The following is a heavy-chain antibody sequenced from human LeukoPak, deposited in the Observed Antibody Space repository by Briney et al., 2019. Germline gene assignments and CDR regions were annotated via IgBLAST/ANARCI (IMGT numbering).Heavy chain of an antibody. CDR1: GFTFSSYS. Sequence: PGGSLRLSCAASGFTFSSYSINWVRQTPGKGLEWVSSISSTSSYIYYADSVKGRFTISRDNAKNSLYLQMNSLRAEDTAVYYCARNSSSWYYFDYWGQGTLVTVSS. V-gene: IGHV3-21*01. D-gene: IGHD6-13*01. CDR3: ARNSSSWYYFDY. J-gene: IGHJ4*02. CDR2: ISSTSSYI.